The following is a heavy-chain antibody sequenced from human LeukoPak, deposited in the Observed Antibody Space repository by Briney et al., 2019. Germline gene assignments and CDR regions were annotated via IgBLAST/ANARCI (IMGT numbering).Heavy chain of an antibody. V-gene: IGHV4-59*01. CDR3: ARENGYRYDY. Sequence: SETLSLTCTVSGGSISSYYWTWIRQPPGGGLEWIGYIYYSGSSTYYNPSLKSRVTISVDTSKNQFSLKLSSVTAADTALYYCARENGYRYDYWGQGTLVTVSS. CDR2: IYYSGSS. CDR1: GGSISSYY. D-gene: IGHD5-18*01. J-gene: IGHJ4*02.